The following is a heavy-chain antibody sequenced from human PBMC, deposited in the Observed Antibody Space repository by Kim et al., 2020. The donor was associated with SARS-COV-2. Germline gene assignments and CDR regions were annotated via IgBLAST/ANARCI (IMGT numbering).Heavy chain of an antibody. CDR1: GGSISSSSYY. J-gene: IGHJ4*02. D-gene: IGHD3-10*01. CDR2: IYYSGST. CDR3: ARDPNVMVRGVD. Sequence: SETLSLTCTVSGGSISSSSYYWGWIRQPPGKGLEWIGSIYYSGSTYYNPSLKSRVTISVDTSKNQFSLKLSSVTAADTAVYYCARDPNVMVRGVDWGQGTLVTVSS. V-gene: IGHV4-39*02.